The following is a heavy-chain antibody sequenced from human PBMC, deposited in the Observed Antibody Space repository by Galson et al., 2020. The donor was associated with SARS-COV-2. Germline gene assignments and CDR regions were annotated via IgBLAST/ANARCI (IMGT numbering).Heavy chain of an antibody. CDR3: ARDPNPLSGYFDY. V-gene: IGHV4-61*02. D-gene: IGHD7-27*01. CDR1: GGSISSGSYY. Sequence: SETLSLTCTVSGGSISSGSYYWSWIRQPAGKGLEWIGRIYTSGSTNYNPSLKSRVTISVDTSKNQFSLKLSSVTAADTAVYYCARDPNPLSGYFDYWGQGTLVTVSS. J-gene: IGHJ4*02. CDR2: IYTSGST.